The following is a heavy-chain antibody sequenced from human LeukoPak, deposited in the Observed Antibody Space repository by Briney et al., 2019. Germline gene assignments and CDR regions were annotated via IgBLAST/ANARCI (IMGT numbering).Heavy chain of an antibody. V-gene: IGHV1-2*02. Sequence: ASVKVSCKASGYTFTGHYMHWVRQAPGQGLEWMGWINPNSGGTNYAQKFQGRVTMTRDTSISTAYMELSRLRSDDTAVYYCARDYYDSSGYCDYWGQGTLVTVSS. CDR3: ARDYYDSSGYCDY. CDR2: INPNSGGT. CDR1: GYTFTGHY. J-gene: IGHJ4*02. D-gene: IGHD3-22*01.